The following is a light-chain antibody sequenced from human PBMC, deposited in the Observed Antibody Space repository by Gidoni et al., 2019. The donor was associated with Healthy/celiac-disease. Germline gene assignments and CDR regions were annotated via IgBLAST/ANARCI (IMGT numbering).Light chain of an antibody. J-gene: IGKJ1*01. CDR1: QSISSY. Sequence: DIQMTQSPSSLSASVGDRVTITCRASQSISSYLHWYQQKPGKAPKLLIYAASSLQSGVPSRFSGSGSWTDFTLTICSLQHEDVATYYCQQSYSTPGTFGQGTKVEIK. CDR3: QQSYSTPGT. CDR2: AAS. V-gene: IGKV1-39*01.